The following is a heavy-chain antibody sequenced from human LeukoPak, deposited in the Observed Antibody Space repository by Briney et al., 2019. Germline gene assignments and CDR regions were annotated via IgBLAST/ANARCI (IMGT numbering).Heavy chain of an antibody. Sequence: GGSLKLSCSVSGFTFSGAAMHWVRQASGKGLEWVGRIRSKANSYATAYAASVKGRFTISRDDSKNTAYLQMNSLKTEDTAVYYCRRLREDPWGQGTLVTVSS. CDR3: RRLREDP. CDR2: IRSKANSYAT. CDR1: GFTFSGAA. V-gene: IGHV3-73*01. J-gene: IGHJ5*02.